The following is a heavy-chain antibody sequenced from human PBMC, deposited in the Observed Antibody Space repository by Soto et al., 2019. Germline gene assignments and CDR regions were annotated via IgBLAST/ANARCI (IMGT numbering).Heavy chain of an antibody. Sequence: PGGSLRLSCAASGFTFRNYAMTWVRQAPGRGLEWVSLISGSADSTFYADSLKGRFTISRDNSKSTLYLQVNSLRAEDSAIYYCARVYSSGWYLGYYFDYWGQGTLVTVS. V-gene: IGHV3-23*01. CDR2: ISGSADST. CDR3: ARVYSSGWYLGYYFDY. J-gene: IGHJ4*02. D-gene: IGHD6-19*01. CDR1: GFTFRNYA.